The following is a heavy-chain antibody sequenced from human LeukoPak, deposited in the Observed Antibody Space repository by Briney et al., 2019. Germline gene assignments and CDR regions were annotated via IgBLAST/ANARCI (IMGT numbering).Heavy chain of an antibody. J-gene: IGHJ4*02. V-gene: IGHV3-23*01. CDR2: IGARDGRT. Sequence: GGSLRLSCAASGFTFRSYAMTWVRQAPGKGLDWVALIGARDGRTYYADSVKGRFTISRDNSKNTLYLQMNSLRAEDTAVYYCARDFPRYYDSSGPPLGYWGQGTLVTVSS. CDR1: GFTFRSYA. CDR3: ARDFPRYYDSSGPPLGY. D-gene: IGHD3-22*01.